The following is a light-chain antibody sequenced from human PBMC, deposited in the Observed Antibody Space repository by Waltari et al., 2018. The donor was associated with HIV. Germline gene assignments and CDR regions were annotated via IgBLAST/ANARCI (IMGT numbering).Light chain of an antibody. CDR1: NIGSKS. CDR2: DDN. J-gene: IGLJ3*02. V-gene: IGLV3-21*04. CDR3: QVWDTTTDQWV. Sequence: SYVLTQPPSVSVDPGETARITCGGTNIGSKSVQWYQTKPGQAPVLVIDDDNDRPSGIPERFSGSSSGNTATLTISRVEAGDEADYYCQVWDTTTDQWVFGGGTELAVL.